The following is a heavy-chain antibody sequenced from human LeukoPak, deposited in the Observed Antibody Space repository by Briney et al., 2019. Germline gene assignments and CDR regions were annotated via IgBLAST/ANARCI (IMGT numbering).Heavy chain of an antibody. CDR3: VKESGPFGAFDI. CDR2: IWAGGKNH. CDR1: GFTFSSYG. J-gene: IGHJ3*02. V-gene: IGHV3-30*02. Sequence: GGSLRLSRAASGFTFSSYGMHWVRQAPGKGLEWVAVIWAGGKNHFYADSVKGRFAFSRDDSRHMVYLQMNSLRTEDTAVYYCVKESGPFGAFDIWGQGTMVTVSS. D-gene: IGHD3-16*01.